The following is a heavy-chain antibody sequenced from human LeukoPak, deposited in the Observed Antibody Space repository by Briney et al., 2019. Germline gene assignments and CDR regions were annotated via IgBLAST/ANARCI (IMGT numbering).Heavy chain of an antibody. CDR3: AKLIAVAGTVYY. D-gene: IGHD6-19*01. CDR2: ISGSGGST. Sequence: GGSLRLSCAASGFSFSSYAMSWVRQAPGKGLEWVSAISGSGGSTYYADSVKGRFTISRDNSKNTLYLQMNSLRAEDTAVYYCAKLIAVAGTVYYWGQGTLVTVSS. V-gene: IGHV3-23*01. J-gene: IGHJ4*02. CDR1: GFSFSSYA.